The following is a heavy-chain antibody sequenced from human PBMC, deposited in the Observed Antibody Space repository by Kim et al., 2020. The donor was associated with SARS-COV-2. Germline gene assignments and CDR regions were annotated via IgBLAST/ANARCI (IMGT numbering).Heavy chain of an antibody. V-gene: IGHV3-30*02. J-gene: IGHJ4*02. D-gene: IGHD1-26*01. Sequence: NKYDADSVKGRFTISRDNSKNTLYLQMNSLRAEDTAVYYCAKIVGATTHYWGQGTLVTVSS. CDR2: NK. CDR3: AKIVGATTHY.